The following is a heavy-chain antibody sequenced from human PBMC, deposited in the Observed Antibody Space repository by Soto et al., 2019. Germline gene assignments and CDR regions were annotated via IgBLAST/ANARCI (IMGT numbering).Heavy chain of an antibody. CDR3: ARGITLPTPLDY. V-gene: IGHV1-3*05. CDR2: INAGNGNT. D-gene: IGHD1-20*01. J-gene: IGHJ4*02. CDR1: GYTFTSYA. Sequence: QAQLVQSGAEEKKPGASVKVSCKASGYTFTSYAMRWVRQAPGQRLEWMGWINAGNGNTKYSQKFQGRVTITRDTSASTAYMELSSLRSEDTAVYYCARGITLPTPLDYWGQGTLVTVSS.